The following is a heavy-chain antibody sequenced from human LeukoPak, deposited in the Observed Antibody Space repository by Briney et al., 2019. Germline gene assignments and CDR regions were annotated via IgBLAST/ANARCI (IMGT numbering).Heavy chain of an antibody. J-gene: IGHJ6*03. Sequence: PGGSLRLSCAASGFTFSSYWMTWVRQAPGKGLEWVANIKHDGSEEDYVGSVKGRFTMSRDNAKMSLYLQINSLRVEDSAVYYCVRGPVQAIYYYYYMDVWGNGTAVTVSS. CDR2: IKHDGSEE. V-gene: IGHV3-7*01. CDR1: GFTFSSYW. CDR3: VRGPVQAIYYYYYMDV.